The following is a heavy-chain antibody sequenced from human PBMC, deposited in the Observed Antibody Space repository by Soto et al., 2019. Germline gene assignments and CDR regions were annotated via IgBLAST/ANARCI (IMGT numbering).Heavy chain of an antibody. CDR2: IVPVFGRP. D-gene: IGHD5-12*01. V-gene: IGHV1-69*13. CDR1: GGGFIGFA. Sequence: APVEVSGKACGGGFIGFASSWVRQAPGQGLEWMGGIVPVFGRPNYAQRFRGRLTITADESTSTGYMELISLRSDDTAVYSCAREGSGYHFWGQGPQVTVS. J-gene: IGHJ4*02. CDR3: AREGSGYHF.